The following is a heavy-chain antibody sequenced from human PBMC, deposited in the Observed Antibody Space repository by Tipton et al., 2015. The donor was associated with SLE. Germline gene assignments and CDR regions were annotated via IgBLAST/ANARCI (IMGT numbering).Heavy chain of an antibody. CDR2: IYYSGST. D-gene: IGHD3/OR15-3a*01. CDR3: ARAPPLDWYYYYYMDV. J-gene: IGHJ6*03. V-gene: IGHV4-59*01. Sequence: LRLSCAVYGGSFSGYYWSWIRQPPGKGLEWIGYIYYSGSTNYNPSLKSRVTISVDTSKNQFSLKLSSVTAADTAVYYCARAPPLDWYYYYYMDVWGKGTTVTVSS. CDR1: GGSFSGYY.